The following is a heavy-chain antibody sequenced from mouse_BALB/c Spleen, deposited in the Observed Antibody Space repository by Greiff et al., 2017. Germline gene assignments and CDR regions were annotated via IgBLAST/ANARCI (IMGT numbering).Heavy chain of an antibody. CDR1: GFSLTSYG. CDR2: IWAGGST. D-gene: IGHD2-14*01. CDR3: ARDSYRYGDAMDY. V-gene: IGHV2-9*02. J-gene: IGHJ4*01. Sequence: QVQLQQSGPGLVAPSQSLSITCTVSGFSLTSYGVHWVRQPPGKGLEWLGVIWAGGSTNYNSALMSRLSISKDNSKSQVFLKMNSLQTDDTAMYYCARDSYRYGDAMDYWGQGTSVTVSS.